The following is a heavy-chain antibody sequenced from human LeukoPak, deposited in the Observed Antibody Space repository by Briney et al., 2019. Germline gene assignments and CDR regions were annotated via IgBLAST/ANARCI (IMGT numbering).Heavy chain of an antibody. CDR2: IYYSGNT. D-gene: IGHD2-15*01. CDR3: ARARSRYNWFDP. J-gene: IGHJ5*02. Sequence: SETLSLTCTVSGGSISSYYWSWIRQPPGKGLEWIGYIYYSGNTIYNPSLKSRVTISIDTSKNQFSLKLSSVTAADTAVYYCARARSRYNWFDPWGQGTLVTVSS. CDR1: GGSISSYY. V-gene: IGHV4-59*01.